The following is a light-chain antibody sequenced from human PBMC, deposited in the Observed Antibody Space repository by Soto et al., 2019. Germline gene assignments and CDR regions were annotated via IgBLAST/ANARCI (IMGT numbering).Light chain of an antibody. CDR3: SSYAGSNNWV. Sequence: QSALTQPPSASASPGQSVTISCTGTSSDVGGYNYVSWYQQHPGKAPKVMIYDVSRRPSGVPDRFSGSKSGNTASLTVSGLQDEDEADYYCSSYAGSNNWVFGGGTKLTVL. CDR2: DVS. J-gene: IGLJ3*02. CDR1: SSDVGGYNY. V-gene: IGLV2-8*01.